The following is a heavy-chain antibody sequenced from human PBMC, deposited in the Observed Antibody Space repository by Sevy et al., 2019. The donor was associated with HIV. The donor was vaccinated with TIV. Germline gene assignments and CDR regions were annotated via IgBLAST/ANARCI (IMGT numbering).Heavy chain of an antibody. Sequence: GGSLRLSCAASGFTVSSNHMSWVRQAPGKGLEWVSVIYRGGSTYYADSVKGRFTISRDNSKNTLYLQMNSLRAEDTAVYYCARDPTEGGYYFDYWGQGTLVTVSS. V-gene: IGHV3-66*01. CDR2: IYRGGST. J-gene: IGHJ4*02. CDR1: GFTVSSNH. D-gene: IGHD1-26*01. CDR3: ARDPTEGGYYFDY.